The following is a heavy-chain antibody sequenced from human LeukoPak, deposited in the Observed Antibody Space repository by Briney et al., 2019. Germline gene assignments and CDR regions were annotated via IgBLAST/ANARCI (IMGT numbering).Heavy chain of an antibody. CDR1: GYTFTSYY. CDR3: ARAKTDCSSTSCYPLKY. D-gene: IGHD2-2*01. J-gene: IGHJ4*02. V-gene: IGHV1-46*01. CDR2: INPSGGST. Sequence: ASVKVSCKASGYTFTSYYMHWVRQAPGQGLEWMGIINPSGGSTSYAQKFQGRVTMTRDTSTSTVYMELSSLRSEDTAVYYCARAKTDCSSTSCYPLKYWGQGTLVTVSS.